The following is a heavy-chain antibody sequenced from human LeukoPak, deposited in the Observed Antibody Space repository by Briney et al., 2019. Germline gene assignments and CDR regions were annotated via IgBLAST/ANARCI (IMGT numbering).Heavy chain of an antibody. D-gene: IGHD1-26*01. J-gene: IGHJ6*03. CDR2: IYYSGST. CDR3: ARLSVIVGAALEYYYYYMDV. CDR1: GGSISSGDYY. Sequence: SETLSLTCTVSGGSISSGDYYWSWIRQPPGKGLEWIGYIYYSGSTYYNPSLKSRVTISADKSKNQVSLKLTSVTAADTAVYYCARLSVIVGAALEYYYYYMDVWGQGTTVTVSS. V-gene: IGHV4-30-4*01.